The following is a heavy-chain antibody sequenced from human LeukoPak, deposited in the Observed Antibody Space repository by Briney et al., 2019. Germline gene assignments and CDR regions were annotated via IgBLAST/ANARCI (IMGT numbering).Heavy chain of an antibody. Sequence: GGSLRLSCTASGFTFGDYAMTWVRQAPGKGLEWVSSISGSGSGGSTYYADSVKGRFTISRDNSKNTLYLQMNSLIAEDTAVYYCAKSGYNRFDYWGQGTRVTVSS. J-gene: IGHJ4*02. CDR1: GFTFGDYA. D-gene: IGHD5-24*01. CDR3: AKSGYNRFDY. CDR2: ISGSGSGGST. V-gene: IGHV3-23*01.